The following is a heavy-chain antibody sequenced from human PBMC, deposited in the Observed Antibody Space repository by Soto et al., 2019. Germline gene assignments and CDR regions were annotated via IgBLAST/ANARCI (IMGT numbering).Heavy chain of an antibody. CDR1: GGTISSHA. CDR2: IIPIFGTA. Sequence: SVKVSCKASGGTISSHAISWVRQAPGQGIEWMGGIIPIFGTANYAQKFQGRVTITADKSTSTAYMELSSLRSEDTAVYYCAILGVDLRLLDWLVYGHMDVMDGCGQGTTVTVSS. V-gene: IGHV1-69*06. CDR3: AILGVDLRLLDWLVYGHMDVMDG. D-gene: IGHD3-3*01. J-gene: IGHJ6*02.